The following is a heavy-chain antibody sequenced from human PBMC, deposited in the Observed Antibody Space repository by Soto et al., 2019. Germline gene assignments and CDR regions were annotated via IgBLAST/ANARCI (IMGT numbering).Heavy chain of an antibody. CDR3: ADLSRYCTSSNCD. V-gene: IGHV3-23*01. D-gene: IGHD2-2*01. J-gene: IGHJ4*02. CDR2: IGTSAST. CDR1: GFTFSSYS. Sequence: DVRLLESGGGLVQPGGSLRLSCAASGFTFSSYSMSWVRQAPGKGLEWGSTIGTSASTYYGDSVRGRFTISRDNSRNTLYLQMTSLRAEEPAVYYCADLSRYCTSSNCDWGQGTLVTVSS.